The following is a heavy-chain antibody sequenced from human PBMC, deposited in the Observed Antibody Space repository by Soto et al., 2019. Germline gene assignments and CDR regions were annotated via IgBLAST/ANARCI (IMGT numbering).Heavy chain of an antibody. CDR1: GGTFSSYT. V-gene: IGHV1-69*02. Sequence: QVQLVQSGAEVKKPGSSVKVSCKASGGTFSSYTISWVRQAPGQGLEWMGRIIPILGIANYAQKFQGRVTITADKSTSTAYMELSSLRSDDTAVYYCARGGIVATHYYFDYWGQGTLVTVSS. CDR2: IIPILGIA. J-gene: IGHJ4*02. D-gene: IGHD5-12*01. CDR3: ARGGIVATHYYFDY.